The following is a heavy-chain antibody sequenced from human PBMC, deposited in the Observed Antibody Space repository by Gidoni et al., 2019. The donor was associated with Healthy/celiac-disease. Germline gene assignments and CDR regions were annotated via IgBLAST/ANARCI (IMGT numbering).Heavy chain of an antibody. D-gene: IGHD3-3*01. Sequence: QVQLQESGPGLVKPSATLSLTCTVPGGSISSYSWSWIRQPPGKGLEWIGYIYYSGSTNYNPSLKSRVTISVDTSKNQFSLKLSSVTAADTAVYYWARDGDDDFWSGYYSIVGNYYGMDVWGQGTTVTVSS. J-gene: IGHJ6*02. CDR3: ARDGDDDFWSGYYSIVGNYYGMDV. CDR2: IYYSGST. V-gene: IGHV4-59*01. CDR1: GGSISSYS.